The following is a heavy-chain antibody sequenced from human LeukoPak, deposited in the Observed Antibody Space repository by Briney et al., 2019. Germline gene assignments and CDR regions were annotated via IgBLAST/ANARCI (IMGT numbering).Heavy chain of an antibody. CDR2: IYPGDSAT. J-gene: IGHJ3*02. D-gene: IGHD6-19*01. V-gene: IGHV5-51*01. CDR3: TTDSSGCGPFDI. CDR1: GYSFTSYW. Sequence: GESLRLSCTASGYSFTSYWIGWVRQMPGKGLEWMGVIYPGDSATRYSPSFQGQVTISADNSISTAYLQWSSLKASDTAMYYCTTDSSGCGPFDIWGQGTMVTVSS.